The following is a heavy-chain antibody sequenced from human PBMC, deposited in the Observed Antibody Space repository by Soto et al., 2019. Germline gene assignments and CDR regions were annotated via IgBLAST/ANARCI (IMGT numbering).Heavy chain of an antibody. CDR3: ARDPHLQHDYGDYVSYFDY. D-gene: IGHD4-17*01. Sequence: SETLSLTCTVSGGSISRGGYYWSWIRQHPGKGLEWIGYIYYSGSTYYNPSLKSRVTISVDTSKNQFSLKLSSVTAADTAVYYCARDPHLQHDYGDYVSYFDYWGQGTLVTVSS. CDR2: IYYSGST. CDR1: GGSISRGGYY. V-gene: IGHV4-31*03. J-gene: IGHJ4*02.